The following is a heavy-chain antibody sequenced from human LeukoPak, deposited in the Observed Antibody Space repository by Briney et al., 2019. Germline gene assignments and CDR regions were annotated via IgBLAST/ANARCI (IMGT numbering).Heavy chain of an antibody. D-gene: IGHD6-13*01. J-gene: IGHJ4*02. V-gene: IGHV1-69*06. CDR1: GGTFSSYA. CDR2: IIPIFGTA. CDR3: ASIEIPGIAAAGTSDY. Sequence: GASVKVSCKASGGTFSSYAISWVRQAPGQGLEWMGGIIPIFGTANYAQKFQGRVTITADKSTSTAYMELSSLRSEDTAVYYCASIEIPGIAAAGTSDYWGQGTLVTVSS.